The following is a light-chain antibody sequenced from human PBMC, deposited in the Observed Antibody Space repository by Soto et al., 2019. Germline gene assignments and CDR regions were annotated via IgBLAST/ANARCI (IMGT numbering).Light chain of an antibody. CDR2: AAS. J-gene: IGKJ1*01. CDR3: QQSYSTPLT. CDR1: QSISSY. V-gene: IGKV1-39*01. Sequence: DIQMTQSPSSLSASVGDRVTITCRASQSISSYLNWDQQKPGKAPKLLIYAASSLQSGVPSRFSGSGSGTDFTLTISSLQPEDFATYYCQQSYSTPLTLGQGTTVEIK.